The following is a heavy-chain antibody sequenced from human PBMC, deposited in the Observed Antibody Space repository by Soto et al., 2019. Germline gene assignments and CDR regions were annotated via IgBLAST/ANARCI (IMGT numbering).Heavy chain of an antibody. CDR3: ARSATVTTAGGMTVDVENNWFDP. Sequence: SQTLSLTCAISGDSVSSNSAAWNWIRQSPSRGLEWLGRTYYRSKWYNDYAVSVKSRITINPDTSKNQFSLQLNSVTPEDTAVYYCARSATVTTAGGMTVDVENNWFDPWGQGTLVTVSS. D-gene: IGHD4-17*01. V-gene: IGHV6-1*01. J-gene: IGHJ5*02. CDR2: TYYRSKWYN. CDR1: GDSVSSNSAA.